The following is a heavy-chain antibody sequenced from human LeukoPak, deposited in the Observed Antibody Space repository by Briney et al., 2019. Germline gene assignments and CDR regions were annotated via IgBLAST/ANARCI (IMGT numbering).Heavy chain of an antibody. J-gene: IGHJ6*02. CDR1: GGSISGGGYS. V-gene: IGHV4-30-2*01. Sequence: SETLSLTCAVSGGSISGGGYSWSWIRQPPGKGMEWIGYIYHSGKTYYNPSLKSRVTISVDTSKNQFSLKLSSVTAADTAVYYCARNGPSPPRIYYYYGMDVWGQGTTVTVSS. CDR3: ARNGPSPPRIYYYYGMDV. D-gene: IGHD2-8*01. CDR2: IYHSGKT.